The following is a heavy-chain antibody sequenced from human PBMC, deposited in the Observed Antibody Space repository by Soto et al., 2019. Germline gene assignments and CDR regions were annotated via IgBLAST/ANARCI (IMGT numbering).Heavy chain of an antibody. Sequence: GASVKVSCKASGYTFTSYGISWVRQAPGQGLEWMGWISAYNGNTNYAQKHKGRVTMTTDTSTSTAYMEQRSLRSDDTAVYYCTRRVEVCSSTSCYVRAFDIWGQGTMVTVSS. CDR1: GYTFTSYG. D-gene: IGHD2-2*01. V-gene: IGHV1-18*01. J-gene: IGHJ3*02. CDR3: TRRVEVCSSTSCYVRAFDI. CDR2: ISAYNGNT.